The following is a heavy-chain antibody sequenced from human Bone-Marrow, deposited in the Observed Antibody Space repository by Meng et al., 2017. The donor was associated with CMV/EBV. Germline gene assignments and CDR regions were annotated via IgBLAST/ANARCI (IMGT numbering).Heavy chain of an antibody. D-gene: IGHD6-13*01. J-gene: IGHJ6*02. CDR3: ARGQQQLAGGLDV. CDR1: GFTFSDYY. CDR2: ISSSGSTI. V-gene: IGHV3-11*01. Sequence: GESLKISCAASGFTFSDYYMSWIRQAPGKGLEWVSYISSSGSTIYYADSVKGRFTISRDNAKNSLYLQMNSLRAEDTAVYYCARGQQQLAGGLDVWGQGTTVTVSS.